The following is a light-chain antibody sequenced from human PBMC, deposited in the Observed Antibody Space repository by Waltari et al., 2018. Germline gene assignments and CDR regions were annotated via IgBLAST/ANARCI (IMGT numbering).Light chain of an antibody. CDR2: KIS. V-gene: IGKV2-30*02. J-gene: IGKJ4*01. Sequence: DVVMTQSPLSLPVNLGQPASISCRSSQSLIHNNGNTYSNWCQQRPGQSPRRLIYKISNRDSGVPDRFSGSGSGTDFTLRISRVEAEDVGVYYCMQGTHPPQTFGGGTKVEIK. CDR1: QSLIHNNGNTY. CDR3: MQGTHPPQT.